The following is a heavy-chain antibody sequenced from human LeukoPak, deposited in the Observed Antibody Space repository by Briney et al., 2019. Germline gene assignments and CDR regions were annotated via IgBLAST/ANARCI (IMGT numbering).Heavy chain of an antibody. CDR3: ARDGGMTTDDPDYYYMDV. J-gene: IGHJ6*03. Sequence: SVKGRFTISRDNAKNSLYLQMNSLRAEDTAVYYCARDGGMTTDDPDYYYMDVWGKGTTVTVSS. V-gene: IGHV3-21*01. D-gene: IGHD4-11*01.